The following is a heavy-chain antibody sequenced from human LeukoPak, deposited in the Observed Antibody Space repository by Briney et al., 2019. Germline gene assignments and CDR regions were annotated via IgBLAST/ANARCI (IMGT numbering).Heavy chain of an antibody. V-gene: IGHV4-59*01. CDR3: ASYGRGPGSPSYVAAAANWFDP. J-gene: IGHJ5*02. CDR2: IYYSGST. CDR1: GGSISSYY. D-gene: IGHD6-13*01. Sequence: SETLSLTCTVSGGSISSYYWSWIRQPPGKGLEWIGDIYYSGSTNYNPSLKSRVTISVDTSKNQFSLKLSSVTAADTAVYYCASYGRGPGSPSYVAAAANWFDPWGQGTLVTVSS.